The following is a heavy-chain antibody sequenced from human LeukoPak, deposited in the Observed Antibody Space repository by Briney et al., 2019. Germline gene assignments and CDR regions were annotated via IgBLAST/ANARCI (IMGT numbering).Heavy chain of an antibody. J-gene: IGHJ5*02. CDR3: ARQSYDYGANGRNWFDP. V-gene: IGHV4-59*08. CDR2: VSHSGST. CDR1: GGSISDYY. Sequence: PSETLSLTCTVSGGSISDYYWSWIRQPPGKGLEWIGYVSHSGSTNSNPALRSRVTMSVDTPKNQLSLKLTSVTAADTAVYYCARQSYDYGANGRNWFDPWGHGAQVTVSS. D-gene: IGHD4/OR15-4a*01.